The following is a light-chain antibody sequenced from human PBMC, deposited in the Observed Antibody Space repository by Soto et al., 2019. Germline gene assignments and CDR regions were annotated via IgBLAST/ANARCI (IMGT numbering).Light chain of an antibody. CDR1: RSILYSSNNKNY. CDR3: QQYYSIPWT. CDR2: WAS. J-gene: IGKJ1*01. V-gene: IGKV4-1*01. Sequence: DIVMTQSPDSLAVSLGERATINCKSSRSILYSSNNKNYLAWYQQKPGQPPKLLIYWASTRGSGVPDRFSGSGSGTDFTLTISSLRAEDVAVYYCQQYYSIPWTFGQGTKVEN.